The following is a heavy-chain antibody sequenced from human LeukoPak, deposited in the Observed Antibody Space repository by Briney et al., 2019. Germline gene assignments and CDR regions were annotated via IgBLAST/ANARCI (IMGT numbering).Heavy chain of an antibody. Sequence: SSETLSLTCTVSGGSISDSKYYWGWIRQPPGKGLEWIGSIYFSGTTYYNPSLKSRVTISVDTSKNQFSLKLSSVTAADMAVYYCARDQFHAYYYGSGQERDWFDPWGQGTLVTVSS. CDR2: IYFSGTT. V-gene: IGHV4-39*07. CDR3: ARDQFHAYYYGSGQERDWFDP. J-gene: IGHJ5*02. D-gene: IGHD3-10*01. CDR1: GGSISDSKYY.